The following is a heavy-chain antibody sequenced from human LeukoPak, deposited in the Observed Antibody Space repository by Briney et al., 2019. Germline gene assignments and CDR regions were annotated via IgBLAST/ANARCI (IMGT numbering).Heavy chain of an antibody. Sequence: SETLSLTCTVSGGSISSYYWSWIRQPPGKGLEWIGYIYYSGYTSYNPSLKSRLTISVDKSKNQFSLKLSSGTAADTAVYFCAGAAGGGATDYFDYWGQGTLVTVSS. CDR2: IYYSGYT. D-gene: IGHD1-26*01. CDR3: AGAAGGGATDYFDY. J-gene: IGHJ4*02. CDR1: GGSISSYY. V-gene: IGHV4-59*01.